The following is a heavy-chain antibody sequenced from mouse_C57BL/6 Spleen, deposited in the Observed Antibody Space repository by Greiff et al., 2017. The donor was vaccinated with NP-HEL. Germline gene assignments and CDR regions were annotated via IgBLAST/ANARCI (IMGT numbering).Heavy chain of an antibody. V-gene: IGHV1-64*01. CDR3: ARYGYDYDGYAMDY. CDR2: IHPNSGST. J-gene: IGHJ4*01. CDR1: GYTFTSYW. Sequence: VQLQQPGAELVKPGASVKLSCKASGYTFTSYWMHWVKQRPGQGLEWIGMIHPNSGSTNYNEKFKSKATLTVDKSSSTAYMQLSSLTSEDSAVYYCARYGYDYDGYAMDYWGQGTSVTVSS. D-gene: IGHD2-4*01.